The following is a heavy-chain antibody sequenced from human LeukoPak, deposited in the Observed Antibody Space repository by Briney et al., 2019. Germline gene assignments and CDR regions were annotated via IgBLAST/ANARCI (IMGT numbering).Heavy chain of an antibody. V-gene: IGHV3-66*01. Sequence: GGSLRLSCAASGFTVSTKYMTWVRQAPGKGLEWVSLIYSGGSTYYADSVKGRFTISRDNAKNTLYLQMNSLRAEDTAVYYCTRDRAYGWFDPWGQGTLVTVSS. CDR3: TRDRAYGWFDP. CDR1: GFTVSTKY. D-gene: IGHD3-10*01. CDR2: IYSGGST. J-gene: IGHJ5*02.